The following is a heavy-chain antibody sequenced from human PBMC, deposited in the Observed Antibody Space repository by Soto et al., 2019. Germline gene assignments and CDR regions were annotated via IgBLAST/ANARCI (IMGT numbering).Heavy chain of an antibody. D-gene: IGHD1-1*01. CDR3: ARDRRERRTGLYYGMDV. V-gene: IGHV1-18*04. Sequence: QAQLVQSGAEVKRPGASVKVSCKTSGYTFTNYGVTWVRQAPGQGPESMGWISGYNGNTNYAQDFQGRGTMTTDTATSTAYMELRSLRSDDTAVDYCARDRRERRTGLYYGMDVWVQGTTVTVSS. J-gene: IGHJ6*02. CDR2: ISGYNGNT. CDR1: GYTFTNYG.